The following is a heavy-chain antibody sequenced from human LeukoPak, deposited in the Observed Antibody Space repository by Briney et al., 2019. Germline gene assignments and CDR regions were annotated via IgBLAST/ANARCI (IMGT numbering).Heavy chain of an antibody. CDR3: ARVMNYYDRDGYPPPAAADY. CDR1: GHSISSDYY. J-gene: IGHJ4*02. V-gene: IGHV4-38-2*02. D-gene: IGHD3-22*01. Sequence: PSETLSLTCTVSGHSISSDYYWGWIRQPPGKGLEWIGSIYHSGTTYYNPSLKSRLTISVDTSKNQFSLKVRSVTAADTAVYYCARVMNYYDRDGYPPPAAADYWGQGTLVTVSS. CDR2: IYHSGTT.